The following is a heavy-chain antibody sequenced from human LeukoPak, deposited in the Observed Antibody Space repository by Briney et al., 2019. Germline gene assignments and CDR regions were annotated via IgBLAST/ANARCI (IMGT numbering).Heavy chain of an antibody. D-gene: IGHD6-6*01. CDR3: ARSYYSSSSVIFDY. CDR2: IYYSGST. J-gene: IGHJ4*02. V-gene: IGHV4-39*07. CDR1: GGSISSSSYY. Sequence: SETLSLTCTVSGGSISSSSYYWGWIRQPPGKGLEWIGSIYYSGSTYYNPSLKSRVTISVDTSKNQFSLKLSSVTAADTAVYYCARSYYSSSSVIFDYWGQGTLVTVSS.